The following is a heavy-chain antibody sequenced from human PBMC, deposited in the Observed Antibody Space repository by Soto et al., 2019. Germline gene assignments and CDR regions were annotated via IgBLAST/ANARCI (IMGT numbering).Heavy chain of an antibody. CDR1: GYTFTSYG. CDR3: ARGVYYDSSGYYYGSYYYYGMEV. V-gene: IGHV1-18*01. J-gene: IGHJ6*01. CDR2: ISAYNGNT. Sequence: ASVKVSCKASGYTFTSYGISWVRQAPGQGLEWMGWISAYNGNTNYAQKLQGRVTMTTDTSTSTAYMELRSLRSDDTAVYYCARGVYYDSSGYYYGSYYYYGMEVWGQGTTVTVSS. D-gene: IGHD3-22*01.